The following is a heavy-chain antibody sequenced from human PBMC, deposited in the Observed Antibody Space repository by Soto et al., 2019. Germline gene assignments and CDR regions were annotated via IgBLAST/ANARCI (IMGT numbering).Heavy chain of an antibody. Sequence: RGESLKISFKGSGYSFTNYWIAWVRPMPGKGLEYMGIIYPSDSDTRYSPSFQGQVTISADKSISTAYLQWSSLKASDTAIYYCARHGFYGDYSSNYFDPWGQGTLVTVSS. J-gene: IGHJ5*02. CDR3: ARHGFYGDYSSNYFDP. CDR1: GYSFTNYW. CDR2: IYPSDSDT. D-gene: IGHD4-17*01. V-gene: IGHV5-51*01.